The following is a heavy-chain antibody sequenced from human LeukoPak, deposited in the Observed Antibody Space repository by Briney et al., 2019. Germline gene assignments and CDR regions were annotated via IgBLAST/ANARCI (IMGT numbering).Heavy chain of an antibody. V-gene: IGHV3-23*01. J-gene: IGHJ5*02. CDR3: AKEVYDSSGYNWFDP. CDR1: GFTFSSYA. D-gene: IGHD3-22*01. Sequence: GGSLRRSCAASGFTFSSYAMSWVRQAPGKGLEWVSAISGSGGSTYYADSVKGRFTISRDNSKNTLYLQMNSLRAEDTAVYYCAKEVYDSSGYNWFDPWGQGTLVTVSS. CDR2: ISGSGGST.